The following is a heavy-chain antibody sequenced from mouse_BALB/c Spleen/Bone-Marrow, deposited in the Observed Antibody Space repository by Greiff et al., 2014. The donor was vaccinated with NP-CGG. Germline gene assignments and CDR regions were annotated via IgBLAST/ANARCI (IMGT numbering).Heavy chain of an antibody. J-gene: IGHJ4*01. CDR2: IWSDGST. CDR1: GFSLTNYG. Sequence: VQLVESGPGLVAPSQSLSITCTISGFSLTNYGVHWVRQPPGKGLEWLVVIWSDGSTTYNSAIKSRRSISKDNSKSQVFLKMNSLQTDDTAMYYCARHRYYAMDYWGQGTSVTVSS. V-gene: IGHV2-6-1*01. CDR3: ARHRYYAMDY.